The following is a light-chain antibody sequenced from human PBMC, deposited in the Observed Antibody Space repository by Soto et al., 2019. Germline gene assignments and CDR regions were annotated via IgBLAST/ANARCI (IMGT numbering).Light chain of an antibody. CDR1: NIGVKG. CDR2: DDD. V-gene: IGLV3-21*02. CDR3: QVWDSSTDHVV. J-gene: IGLJ2*01. Sequence: SYELTQPPSVSVAPGQTARITCGGHNIGVKGVNWYQQRPGQAPVLVVYDDDDRPSGIPERFSGSNSGNTATLTISRVEAGDEADYYCQVWDSSTDHVVFGGGTKLTVL.